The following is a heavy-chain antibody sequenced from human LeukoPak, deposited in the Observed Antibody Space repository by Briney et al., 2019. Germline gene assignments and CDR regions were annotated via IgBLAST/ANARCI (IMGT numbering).Heavy chain of an antibody. CDR2: IKQDGSVE. CDR1: GFTFENYW. Sequence: GGSLTLSCAASGFTFENYWMSWVRQAPGKGPEWVANIKQDGSVEHYLDSVKGRFTNSRDNAKNSLILQMNSLRAEDTAVYYCARWAGVTDYWGEGTLVTVSS. V-gene: IGHV3-7*01. D-gene: IGHD5-18*01. J-gene: IGHJ4*02. CDR3: ARWAGVTDY.